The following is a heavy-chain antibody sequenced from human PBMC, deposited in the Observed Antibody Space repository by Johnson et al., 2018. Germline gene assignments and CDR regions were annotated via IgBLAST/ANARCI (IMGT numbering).Heavy chain of an antibody. Sequence: QVQLVQSGGGVVQPGRSLRLSCAASGFTFSSYGMHWVRQAPGKGLEWVAVISYDGSHKYYADSVKGRFTTSRDNSKNTMYLQMNSLRAEATAVYYCGSTQNFSRASGYEGDWGDPWGQGPLVTVSS. CDR3: GSTQNFSRASGYEGDWGDP. CDR1: GFTFSSYG. J-gene: IGHJ5*02. D-gene: IGHD2-2*01. CDR2: ISYDGSHK. V-gene: IGHV3-33*05.